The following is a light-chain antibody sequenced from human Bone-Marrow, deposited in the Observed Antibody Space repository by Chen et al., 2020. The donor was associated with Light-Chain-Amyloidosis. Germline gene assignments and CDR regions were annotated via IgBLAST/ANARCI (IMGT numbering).Light chain of an antibody. CDR2: EVT. J-gene: IGLJ1*01. CDR1: SSDVGGDNH. CDR3: SSYTITNTLV. V-gene: IGLV2-14*01. Sequence: QSALTQPASVSGSPGQSITISCTGNSSDVGGDNHVSWYQQHPDKAPKLMIYEVTNRPSWVPYRFSGSKSDNTASLTISGLQTEDEDDYFRSSYTITNTLVFGSGTTVTVL.